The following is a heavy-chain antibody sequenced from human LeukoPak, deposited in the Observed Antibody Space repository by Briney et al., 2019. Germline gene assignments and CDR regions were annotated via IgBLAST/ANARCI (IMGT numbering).Heavy chain of an antibody. Sequence: SETLSLTCAVYGGSFSGYYWSWIRQPPGKGLEWIGEINHSGSTNYNPSPKSRVTISVDTSKNQFSLKLSSVTAADTAVYYCARLLPPIDYFDYWGQGTLVTVSS. CDR2: INHSGST. D-gene: IGHD2-15*01. CDR1: GGSFSGYY. CDR3: ARLLPPIDYFDY. V-gene: IGHV4-34*01. J-gene: IGHJ4*02.